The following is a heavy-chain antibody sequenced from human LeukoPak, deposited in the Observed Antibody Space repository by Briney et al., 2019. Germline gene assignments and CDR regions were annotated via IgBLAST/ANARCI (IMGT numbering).Heavy chain of an antibody. V-gene: IGHV3-48*02. Sequence: GGSLRLSRAASGFSFSTYAMDWVRQTPGKGLEWVSYITNTGGTTYSADSVKGRFTISRDNAKNSLYLQMNSLRDEDTAIYYCARALGYCSGGTCHRHFDYWGQGTLVTVSS. CDR3: ARALGYCSGGTCHRHFDY. J-gene: IGHJ4*02. D-gene: IGHD2-15*01. CDR2: ITNTGGTT. CDR1: GFSFSTYA.